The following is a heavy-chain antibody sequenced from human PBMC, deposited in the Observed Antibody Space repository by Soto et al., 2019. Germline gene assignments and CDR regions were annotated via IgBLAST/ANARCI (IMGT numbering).Heavy chain of an antibody. CDR2: MNPNTGNI. Sequence: QVQLVQSGAEVKKSGASVKVSCKASGYTFTSSDINWVRQATGQGLEWMGWMNPNTGNIGYTQRFQGRVTMTKNISITSAYVELISLRSDDTAVYYCARGRIVGAAFDYWGQGTLVNVSS. D-gene: IGHD1-26*01. J-gene: IGHJ4*02. CDR1: GYTFTSSD. V-gene: IGHV1-8*01. CDR3: ARGRIVGAAFDY.